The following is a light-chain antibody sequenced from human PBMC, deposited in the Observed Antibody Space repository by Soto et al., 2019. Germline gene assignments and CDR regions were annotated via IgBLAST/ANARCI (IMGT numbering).Light chain of an antibody. CDR3: QQYINLWT. V-gene: IGKV3-15*01. CDR1: QSVSSN. CDR2: GAS. Sequence: EIVMTQSPATLSVSPGERVTLSCRASQSVSSNLAWYQQKPGQSPRLLIYGASTRATGIPARFSGSGSGTEFTLTISSLKSEDFAVYYCQQYINLWTFGQGTKVEIK. J-gene: IGKJ1*01.